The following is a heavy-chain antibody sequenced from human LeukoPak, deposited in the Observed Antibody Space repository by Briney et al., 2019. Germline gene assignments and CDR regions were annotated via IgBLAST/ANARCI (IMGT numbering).Heavy chain of an antibody. V-gene: IGHV1-18*01. CDR3: ARELELLWFGELLPIYYYYYGMDV. Sequence: GASVKVSCKASGYTFTSYGISWVRQAPGQGLEWTGWISAYNGNTNYAQKLQGRVTMTTDTSTSTAYMELRSLRSDDTAVYYCARELELLWFGELLPIYYYYYGMDVWGQGTTVTVSS. J-gene: IGHJ6*02. CDR1: GYTFTSYG. D-gene: IGHD3-10*01. CDR2: ISAYNGNT.